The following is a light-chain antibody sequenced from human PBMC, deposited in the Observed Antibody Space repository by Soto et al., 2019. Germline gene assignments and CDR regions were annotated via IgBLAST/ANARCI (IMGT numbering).Light chain of an antibody. Sequence: NFMLTQPHSVSESPGKTVTISCTRSSGSIASNYVQWYQQRPGSAPTTVIYEDNQRPSGVPDRFSGSIDSSSNSASLTISGLKTEDEADYYCYSYAGENLYVFGTGTKLTVL. V-gene: IGLV6-57*04. CDR1: SGSIASNY. J-gene: IGLJ1*01. CDR2: EDN. CDR3: YSYAGENLYV.